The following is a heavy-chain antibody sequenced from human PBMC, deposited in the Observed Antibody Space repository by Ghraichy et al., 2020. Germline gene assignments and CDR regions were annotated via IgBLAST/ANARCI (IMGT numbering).Heavy chain of an antibody. V-gene: IGHV3-48*02. Sequence: GESLNISCAGSGFTFSTYSMNWVRQAPGKGLEWVSYISSTSSTTYYADSVKGRFTISRDNAKNSLYLQMNSLRDEDTAVYYCARYESYYYDSSGYYYAFDIRGQGTMVTVSS. J-gene: IGHJ3*02. CDR1: GFTFSTYS. D-gene: IGHD3-22*01. CDR3: ARYESYYYDSSGYYYAFDI. CDR2: ISSTSSTT.